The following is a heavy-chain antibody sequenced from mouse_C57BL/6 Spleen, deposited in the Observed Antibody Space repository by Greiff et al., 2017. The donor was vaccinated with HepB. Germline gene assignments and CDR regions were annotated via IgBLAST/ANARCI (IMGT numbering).Heavy chain of an antibody. CDR2: IYPGDGDT. J-gene: IGHJ4*01. Sequence: VEPGASVKISCKASGYAFSSSWMNWVKQRPGKGLEWIGRIYPGDGDTNYNGKFKGKATLTADKSSSTAYMQLSSLTSEDSAVYFCARGGRGTVVVGDYWGQGTSVTVSS. CDR1: GYAFSSSW. V-gene: IGHV1-82*01. D-gene: IGHD1-1*01. CDR3: ARGGRGTVVVGDY.